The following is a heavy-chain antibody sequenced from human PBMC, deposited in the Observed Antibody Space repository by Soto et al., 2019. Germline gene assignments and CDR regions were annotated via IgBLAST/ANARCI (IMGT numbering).Heavy chain of an antibody. CDR1: GYTLTELS. CDR2: FDPEDGET. CDR3: ATDRGRLLWFGELLLRPSYYYGMDV. Sequence: ASGKVSCKFSGYTLTELSMHWVRHAPGKGLEWMGGFDPEDGETIYAQKFQGRVTMTEDTSTDTAYMELSSLRSEDTAVYYCATDRGRLLWFGELLLRPSYYYGMDVWGQGTTVTVSS. D-gene: IGHD3-10*01. V-gene: IGHV1-24*01. J-gene: IGHJ6*02.